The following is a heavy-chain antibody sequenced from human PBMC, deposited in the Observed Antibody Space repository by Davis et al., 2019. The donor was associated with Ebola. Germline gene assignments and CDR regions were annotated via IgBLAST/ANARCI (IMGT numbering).Heavy chain of an antibody. CDR2: INHSGST. J-gene: IGHJ6*04. CDR1: GGSFSGYY. V-gene: IGHV4-34*01. CDR3: ARDPIGYYYYGMDV. Sequence: SETLSLTCAVYGGSFSGYYWSWIRQPPGKGLEWIGEINHSGSTNYNPSLKSRVTISVDKSKNQFSLKLSSVTAADTAVYYCARDPIGYYYYGMDVWGKGTTVTVSS.